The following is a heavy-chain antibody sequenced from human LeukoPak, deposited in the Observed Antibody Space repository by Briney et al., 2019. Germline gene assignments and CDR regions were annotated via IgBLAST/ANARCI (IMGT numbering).Heavy chain of an antibody. Sequence: ASVKVSCKASGGNFNTYAISWVRQAPGQGLEWMGGIIPIFSTGNYAQKFQGRVTITADKSTNTAYMELSSLKSEDTAVYYCARDHDLTGTYEYLKYWGQGTLVSVSS. CDR1: GGNFNTYA. CDR2: IIPIFSTG. J-gene: IGHJ1*01. CDR3: ARDHDLTGTYEYLKY. D-gene: IGHD7-27*01. V-gene: IGHV1-69*06.